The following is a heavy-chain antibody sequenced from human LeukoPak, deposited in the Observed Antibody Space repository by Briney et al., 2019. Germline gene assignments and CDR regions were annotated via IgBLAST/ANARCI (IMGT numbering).Heavy chain of an antibody. CDR3: ATLRDGYMFDC. V-gene: IGHV3-30*03. Sequence: PGGPLRLSCAASGFTFSSYGMNWVRQAPGKGLEWVATISYDGSDKYYADSVKGRFTISRDNSKNTLSLQMNSLRPEDTAVYYCATLRDGYMFDCWGQGTLVTVSS. J-gene: IGHJ4*02. CDR2: ISYDGSDK. D-gene: IGHD5-24*01. CDR1: GFTFSSYG.